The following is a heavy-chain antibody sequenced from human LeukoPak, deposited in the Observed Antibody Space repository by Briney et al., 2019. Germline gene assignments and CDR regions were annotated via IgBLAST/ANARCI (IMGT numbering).Heavy chain of an antibody. CDR2: INPNSGGT. CDR1: GYTFTGYY. J-gene: IGHJ4*02. V-gene: IGHV1-2*02. Sequence: ASVKVSCKASGYTFTGYYMHWVRQAPGQGLEWMGWINPNSGGTNYAQKFQGRVTMTRHTSISTAYMELSRLRSDDTAVYYCARGDDCSGGSCYFYWGQGTLVTVSS. CDR3: ARGDDCSGGSCYFY. D-gene: IGHD2-15*01.